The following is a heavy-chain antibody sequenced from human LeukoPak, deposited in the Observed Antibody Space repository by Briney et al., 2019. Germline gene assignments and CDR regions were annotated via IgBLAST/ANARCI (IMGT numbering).Heavy chain of an antibody. V-gene: IGHV4-34*01. CDR2: IQYTGAT. Sequence: MASETLLLTCAVYGGSFRGYYWSWLRQPPGKGLEWNGEIQYTGATNYKLSLRSRHNISRDPSQNQLSLRVTSVTAADTAIYCWATGVLGPYYFDLWGRGTLVTVSS. J-gene: IGHJ2*01. CDR3: ATGVLGPYYFDL. D-gene: IGHD7-27*01. CDR1: GGSFRGYY.